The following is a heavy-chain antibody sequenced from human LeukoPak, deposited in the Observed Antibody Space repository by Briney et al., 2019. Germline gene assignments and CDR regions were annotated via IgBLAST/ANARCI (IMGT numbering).Heavy chain of an antibody. V-gene: IGHV1-2*02. CDR3: ARGGSYFDS. J-gene: IGHJ4*02. CDR1: GDTFTACY. D-gene: IGHD1-26*01. Sequence: ASVKVSCKVSGDTFTACYMHWVRQAPGQGLEWMGWINPNGGGTLYAHKFQGRVTVTRDTSISTAYMELGSLKSYDTAVYYCARGGSYFDSWGQGTLVTVPS. CDR2: INPNGGGT.